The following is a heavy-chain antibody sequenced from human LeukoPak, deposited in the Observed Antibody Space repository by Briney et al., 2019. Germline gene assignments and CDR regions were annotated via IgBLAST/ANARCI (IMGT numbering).Heavy chain of an antibody. CDR2: IIPILGIA. D-gene: IGHD1-26*01. J-gene: IGHJ5*02. Sequence: ASVKVSCKASGGTFSSYAISWARQAPGQGLEWMGRIIPILGIANYAQKFQGRVTITADKSTSTAYMELSSLRSEDTAVYYCARVHRWELPTHPFWFDPWGQGTLVTVSS. CDR3: ARVHRWELPTHPFWFDP. CDR1: GGTFSSYA. V-gene: IGHV1-69*04.